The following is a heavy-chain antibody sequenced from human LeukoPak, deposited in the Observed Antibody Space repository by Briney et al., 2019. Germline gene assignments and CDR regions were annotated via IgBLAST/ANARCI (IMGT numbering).Heavy chain of an antibody. CDR1: GFTFSSYG. D-gene: IGHD3-9*01. Sequence: GRSLRLSCAASGFTFSSYGMHWVRQAPGKGLEWVAVIWYDGSNKYYADSVKGRFTISRDNSKNTLYLQMNSLRAEDTAVYYCAKEEVHITISRRKNWFDPWGQGTLVTVSS. CDR2: IWYDGSNK. V-gene: IGHV3-33*06. CDR3: AKEEVHITISRRKNWFDP. J-gene: IGHJ5*02.